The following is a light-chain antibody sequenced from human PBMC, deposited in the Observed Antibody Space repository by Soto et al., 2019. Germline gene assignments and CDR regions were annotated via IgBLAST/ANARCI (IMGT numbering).Light chain of an antibody. CDR3: SSYSNTNTRVL. CDR2: EVI. J-gene: IGLJ2*01. Sequence: QSALTQPASVSGSPGQSITISCTGTTSDIGNYNSVSWYQQHPGKAPKLMIYEVINRPSGVSNRISGSKSGNTASLTISGLQAEDEADYFCSSYSNTNTRVLFGGGTQLTVL. CDR1: TSDIGNYNS. V-gene: IGLV2-14*01.